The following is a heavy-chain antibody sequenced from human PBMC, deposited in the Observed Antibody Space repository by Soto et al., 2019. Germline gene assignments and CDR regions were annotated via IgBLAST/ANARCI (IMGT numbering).Heavy chain of an antibody. CDR3: ARAKGVYGDYLDY. Sequence: SETLSLTCAVSSGSISSSNWWSWVRQPPGKGLEWIGEIYHSGSTNYNPSLKSRVTISVDKSKNQFSLKLSSVTAADTAVYYCARAKGVYGDYLDYWGQGTLVTVSS. CDR2: IYHSGST. J-gene: IGHJ4*02. D-gene: IGHD4-17*01. CDR1: SGSISSSNW. V-gene: IGHV4-4*02.